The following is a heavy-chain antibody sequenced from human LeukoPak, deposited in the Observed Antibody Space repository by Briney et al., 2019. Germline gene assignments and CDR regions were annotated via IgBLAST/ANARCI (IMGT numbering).Heavy chain of an antibody. J-gene: IGHJ4*02. Sequence: GGSLRLSCAASGFTFSSYSMNWVRQAPGKGLEWVSYISSSSSTIYYADSVKGRFTISRDNAKNSLYLQMNSLRAEDTAVYYCARSYTSGRGAFDYWGQGTLVTVSS. CDR1: GFTFSSYS. D-gene: IGHD3-10*01. V-gene: IGHV3-48*04. CDR2: ISSSSSTI. CDR3: ARSYTSGRGAFDY.